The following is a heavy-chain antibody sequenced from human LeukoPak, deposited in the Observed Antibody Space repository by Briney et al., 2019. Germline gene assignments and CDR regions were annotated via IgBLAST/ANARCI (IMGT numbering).Heavy chain of an antibody. J-gene: IGHJ4*02. CDR1: GFSFTDYP. D-gene: IGHD3-9*01. V-gene: IGHV3-48*02. CDR3: ATDIRYAFDY. Sequence: GGSLRLSCATPGFSFTDYPMNWVRQAPGKGLEWISNIRTTAEGAKYAYYADSVKGRVTISRDDGKNTLYLHMNSLRDDDTAVYYCATDIRYAFDYWGQGILVTVSS. CDR2: IRTTAEGAKYA.